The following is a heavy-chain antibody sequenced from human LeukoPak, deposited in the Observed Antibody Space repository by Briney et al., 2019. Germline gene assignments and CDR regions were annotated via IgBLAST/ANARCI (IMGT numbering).Heavy chain of an antibody. CDR2: ISDNGAST. CDR1: GFSFRSFA. Sequence: PGGSLRLSCAASGFSFRSFAMHWVRQAPGKGLEYISAISDNGASTYYAKSVKGRFTISRDNSQNTLWLQMGSLRAEDMAVYYCARSPKPRFLEWLPRREPDSYYFDYWGQGTLVTVSS. V-gene: IGHV3-64*01. CDR3: ARSPKPRFLEWLPRREPDSYYFDY. J-gene: IGHJ4*02. D-gene: IGHD3-3*01.